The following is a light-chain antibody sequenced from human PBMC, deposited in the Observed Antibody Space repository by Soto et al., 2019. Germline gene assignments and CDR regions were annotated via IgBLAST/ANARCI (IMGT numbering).Light chain of an antibody. J-gene: IGKJ4*01. CDR3: QQYGSSRT. V-gene: IGKV3-20*01. CDR2: GAS. CDR1: QSVSSSY. Sequence: EIVLTQSPGTLSLSPGERATLSCRASQSVSSSYLAWYQQKPGQAPRLHIYGASSRATGIPDRFSGSGAETDFTLTISRLEPEDLAVYYCQQYGSSRTFGGGTKMEIK.